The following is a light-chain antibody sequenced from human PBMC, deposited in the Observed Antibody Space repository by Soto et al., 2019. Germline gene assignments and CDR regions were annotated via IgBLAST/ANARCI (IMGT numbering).Light chain of an antibody. CDR2: GAS. CDR3: QKYNSAPLT. Sequence: EIVMTQSPATLSVSPGERATLSCRASQSVSSNLAWYQQKPGQAPRLLIYGASTRATGIPARFSGSGSGTEFTHTISSLQSEDFAVYYCQKYNSAPLTFGGGTKVEIK. CDR1: QSVSSN. V-gene: IGKV3-15*01. J-gene: IGKJ4*01.